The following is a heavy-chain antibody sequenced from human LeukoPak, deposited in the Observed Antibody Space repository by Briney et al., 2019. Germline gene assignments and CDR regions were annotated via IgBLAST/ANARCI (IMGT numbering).Heavy chain of an antibody. CDR1: GFTFSSYA. CDR3: AKSPFSSWWELLGVYFDY. J-gene: IGHJ4*02. CDR2: ISGSGGST. D-gene: IGHD1-26*01. V-gene: IGHV3-23*01. Sequence: PGGSLRLSCAASGFTFSSYAMSWVRQAPGKGLEWVSAISGSGGSTYYADSVKGRFTISRDNSKNTLYLQMNSLRAEDTAVYYCAKSPFSSWWELLGVYFDYWGQGTLVTVSS.